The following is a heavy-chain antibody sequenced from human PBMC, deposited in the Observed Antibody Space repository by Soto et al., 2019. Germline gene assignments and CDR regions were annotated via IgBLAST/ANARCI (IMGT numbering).Heavy chain of an antibody. CDR2: IYYSGST. V-gene: IGHV4-39*01. Sequence: SETLSLTCTVSGGSISSSSYFWGWIRQPPGKGLEWIGSIYYSGSTYYNPSLKSRVTISVDTSKSQFSLKLSSVTAADTAVYYCAKGTGMTSEGSLFDYWGQGTLVTVSS. CDR3: AKGTGMTSEGSLFDY. D-gene: IGHD1-1*01. CDR1: GGSISSSSYF. J-gene: IGHJ4*02.